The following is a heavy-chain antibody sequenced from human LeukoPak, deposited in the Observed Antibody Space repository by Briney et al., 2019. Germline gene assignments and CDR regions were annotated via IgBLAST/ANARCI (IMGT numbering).Heavy chain of an antibody. D-gene: IGHD3-22*01. Sequence: SETLSLTCTVSGGSISSSGYYWGWIRQPPGKGLEWIGSIYYSGSTYYNPSLKSRVTISVDTSKSQFSLRLTSVTAADTAVYYCARGGSGYSNFDYWGQGTLVTVSS. V-gene: IGHV4-39*07. CDR3: ARGGSGYSNFDY. CDR1: GGSISSSGYY. CDR2: IYYSGST. J-gene: IGHJ4*02.